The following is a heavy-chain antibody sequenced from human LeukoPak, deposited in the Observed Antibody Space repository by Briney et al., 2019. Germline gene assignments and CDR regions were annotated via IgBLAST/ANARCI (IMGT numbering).Heavy chain of an antibody. CDR2: IYHSGST. Sequence: SETLSLTCTVSGGSITTYYWSWIRQPPGKGLEWIGYIYHSGSTYYNPSLKSRVTISVDRSKNQFSLKLSSVTAADTAVYYCARGREYSSSSVYYFDYWGQGTLVTVSS. J-gene: IGHJ4*02. V-gene: IGHV4-59*12. CDR1: GGSITTYY. D-gene: IGHD6-6*01. CDR3: ARGREYSSSSVYYFDY.